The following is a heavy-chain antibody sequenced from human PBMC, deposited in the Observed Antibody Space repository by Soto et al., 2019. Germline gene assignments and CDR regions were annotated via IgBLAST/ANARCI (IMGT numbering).Heavy chain of an antibody. V-gene: IGHV1-18*04. CDR3: ARVFSGQLLYGDWFDP. CDR2: ISAYNGNT. Sequence: ASVKVSCKSSGYTFTSYGMSWVRQAPGQGLEWMGWISAYNGNTNYAQKLQGRVTMTTDTSTSTAYMELRSLRSDDTAVYYCARVFSGQLLYGDWFDPWGQGTLVTVSS. J-gene: IGHJ5*02. CDR1: GYTFTSYG. D-gene: IGHD2-2*02.